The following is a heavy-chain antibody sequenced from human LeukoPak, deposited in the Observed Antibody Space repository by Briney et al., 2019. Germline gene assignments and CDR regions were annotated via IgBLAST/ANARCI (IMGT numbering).Heavy chain of an antibody. CDR3: AKDWDLTTVTTHDY. J-gene: IGHJ4*02. D-gene: IGHD4-11*01. Sequence: GGALRLSCAASGFTFSSYAMSWVRQAPGKGLEWVSAIRDSGSSTHYADSVKGRFTTSRDNSKNTLYLQMNSLRAEDTAVYYCAKDWDLTTVTTHDYWGQGTLVTVSS. V-gene: IGHV3-23*01. CDR2: IRDSGSST. CDR1: GFTFSSYA.